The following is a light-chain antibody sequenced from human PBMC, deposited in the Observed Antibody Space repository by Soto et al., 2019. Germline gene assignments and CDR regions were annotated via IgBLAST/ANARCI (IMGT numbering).Light chain of an antibody. CDR3: SSYTSSSTPVV. CDR1: SSDVGGYNY. J-gene: IGLJ2*01. Sequence: QSALTQPASVSGSPGQSITISCTGTSSDVGGYNYVSWYQQHPGKAPKLMIYDVSNRPSGVSNRFSGSKSGNTASLTISGLQDEEEGDYYCSSYTSSSTPVVFGGGTKLTVL. CDR2: DVS. V-gene: IGLV2-14*01.